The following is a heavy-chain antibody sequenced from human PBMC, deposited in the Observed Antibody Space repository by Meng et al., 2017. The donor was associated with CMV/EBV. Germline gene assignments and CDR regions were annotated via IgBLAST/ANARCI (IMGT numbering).Heavy chain of an antibody. V-gene: IGHV1-69*10. CDR2: IIPMRATT. J-gene: IGHJ3*02. CDR3: ARDLHSTTPINSGSYHEDWGDAFDI. D-gene: IGHD1-26*01. CDR1: GDTFSKYV. Sequence: SVKVSCKASGDTFSKYVTSWVRQAPGQGLEWMGGIIPMRATTNYAQRFQGRVTITADKSTATVYMELSSLRSEDTAVYYCARDLHSTTPINSGSYHEDWGDAFDIWGQGTMVTVSS.